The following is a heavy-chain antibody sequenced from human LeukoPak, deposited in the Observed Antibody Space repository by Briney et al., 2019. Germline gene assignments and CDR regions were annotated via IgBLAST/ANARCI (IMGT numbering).Heavy chain of an antibody. CDR3: ARHKSSGSYPLDY. D-gene: IGHD3-22*01. V-gene: IGHV3-53*01. CDR1: GFTVSSNY. J-gene: IGHJ4*02. CDR2: LYSGGST. Sequence: GGSLRLSCAASGFTVSSNYMTWVRQAPGKGLEWVSVLYSGGSTYYADSVKGRFTISRDNSKNTLYLQMNSLRAEDTAVYYCARHKSSGSYPLDYWGQGILVTVSP.